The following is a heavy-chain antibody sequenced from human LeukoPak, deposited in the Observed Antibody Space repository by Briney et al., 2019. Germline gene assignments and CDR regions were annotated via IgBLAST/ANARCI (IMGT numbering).Heavy chain of an antibody. V-gene: IGHV4-34*01. J-gene: IGHJ5*02. CDR1: GGSFSGYY. CDR2: INHSGST. CDR3: ARRRQLGYHPHNWFDP. D-gene: IGHD6-13*01. Sequence: SETLSLTCAVYGGSFSGYYWSWIRQPPGKGLEWIGEINHSGSTNYNPSLKSRVTISVDTSKNQFSLKLSSVTAADTAVYYCARRRQLGYHPHNWFDPWGQGTLVTVSS.